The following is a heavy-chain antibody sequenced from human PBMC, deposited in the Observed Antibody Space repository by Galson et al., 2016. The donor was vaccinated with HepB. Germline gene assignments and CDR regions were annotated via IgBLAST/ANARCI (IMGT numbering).Heavy chain of an antibody. J-gene: IGHJ6*04. D-gene: IGHD3-10*01. CDR1: GITFSSYG. CDR3: AKDRHGSGTYGMDI. Sequence: SLRLSCAASGITFSSYGTHWVRQAPGKGLEWVAGISYDGSDKYYAESVKGRSTISRDNSKDTVYLQLNSLRAEDTAMYYCAKDRHGSGTYGMDIRGEGTTVTVSS. CDR2: ISYDGSDK. V-gene: IGHV3-30*18.